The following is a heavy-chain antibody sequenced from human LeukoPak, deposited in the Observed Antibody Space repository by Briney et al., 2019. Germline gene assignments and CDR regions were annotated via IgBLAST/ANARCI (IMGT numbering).Heavy chain of an antibody. J-gene: IGHJ4*02. Sequence: GGSLRLSCAVSGITLSNYGMSWVRKAPGKGLEGAAGMSGSGGGPNYADSVKGRFTVSRDNSKNTLYLQMKSLRAEDTAVYFCAKRGVVIRVILVGFYKEAYYFDSWGQGALVTVSS. D-gene: IGHD3-22*01. V-gene: IGHV3-23*01. CDR1: GITLSNYG. CDR2: MSGSGGGP. CDR3: AKRGVVIRVILVGFYKEAYYFDS.